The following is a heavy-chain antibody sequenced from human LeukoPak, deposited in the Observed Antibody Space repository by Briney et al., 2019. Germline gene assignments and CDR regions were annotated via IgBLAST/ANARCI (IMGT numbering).Heavy chain of an antibody. CDR1: GYTFTGYY. Sequence: ASVKVSCKASGYTFTGYYIHWVRQAPGQGLEWMGWINPNSGGTNYAQKFQGGVTMTRDTSISTAYMELSRLRSDDTAVYYCARDLRSSGWSTDAFDIWGQGTMVTVSS. J-gene: IGHJ3*02. CDR2: INPNSGGT. D-gene: IGHD6-19*01. CDR3: ARDLRSSGWSTDAFDI. V-gene: IGHV1-2*02.